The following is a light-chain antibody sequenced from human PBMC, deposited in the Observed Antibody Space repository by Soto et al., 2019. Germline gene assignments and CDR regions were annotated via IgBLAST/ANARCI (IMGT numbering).Light chain of an antibody. V-gene: IGKV3-20*01. CDR1: QTVSSNY. CDR2: GAS. Sequence: EIILTQSPDTLSLSPGERAPLSCRARQTVSSNYLAWCQQRPGQAPRLLIYGASTRAAGIPDRFSGSGSGTDFTLTITRLEPEDSAVYFCQQYTGPPTTFGQGTRLEIK. CDR3: QQYTGPPTT. J-gene: IGKJ5*01.